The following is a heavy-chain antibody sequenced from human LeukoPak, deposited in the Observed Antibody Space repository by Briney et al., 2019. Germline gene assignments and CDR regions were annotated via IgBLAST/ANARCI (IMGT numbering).Heavy chain of an antibody. Sequence: ASVTVSCRASGGTFSSYAISWVRQAPGQGLEWMGGIIPIFGTANYAQKFQGRVTITADESTSTAYMELSSLRSEDTAVYYCVREGVAAAGTSAFDIWGQGTMVTVSS. CDR1: GGTFSSYA. CDR3: VREGVAAAGTSAFDI. V-gene: IGHV1-69*13. CDR2: IIPIFGTA. J-gene: IGHJ3*02. D-gene: IGHD6-13*01.